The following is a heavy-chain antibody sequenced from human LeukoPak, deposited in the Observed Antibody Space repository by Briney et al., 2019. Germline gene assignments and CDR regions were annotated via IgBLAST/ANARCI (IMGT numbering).Heavy chain of an antibody. CDR1: GGSISSYY. D-gene: IGHD3-22*01. J-gene: IGHJ4*02. CDR3: ARDRSYYSDTGTDY. Sequence: PSETLSLTCPVSGGSISSYYWSWIRQPAGKGLEWIGRIYTIGNTNYSPSLWRRVTISVDTSRNQFSLRLSSVTAADTAVYYCARDRSYYSDTGTDYWGQGALVTVSS. CDR2: IYTIGNT. V-gene: IGHV4-4*07.